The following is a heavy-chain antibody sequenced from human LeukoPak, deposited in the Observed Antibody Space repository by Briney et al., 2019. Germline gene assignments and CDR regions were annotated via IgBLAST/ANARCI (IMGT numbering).Heavy chain of an antibody. J-gene: IGHJ6*02. Sequence: GGSLRLSCAASGFTFSTYTMNWVRRAPGKGLEWVSSISGTSGYIYYADSVKGRFTISRDNAKNSLYLQMNSLRAEDTAVYYCAGDGDSSEYYYYGMDVWGQGTTVTVSS. CDR3: AGDGDSSEYYYYGMDV. CDR2: ISGTSGYI. CDR1: GFTFSTYT. V-gene: IGHV3-21*01. D-gene: IGHD2-21*02.